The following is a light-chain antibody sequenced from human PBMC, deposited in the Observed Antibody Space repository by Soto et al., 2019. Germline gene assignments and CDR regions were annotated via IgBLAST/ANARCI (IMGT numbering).Light chain of an antibody. J-gene: IGKJ5*01. Sequence: EIVLTQSPATLSVSPGERATLSCRASQTVGSNYLAWYQQKPGQAPRLLVSDASSRATGIPDRFSGSASGTDFTLTISRLEPEDSAMYYCQQYGTAPITFGQGTRLEIK. V-gene: IGKV3-20*01. CDR3: QQYGTAPIT. CDR1: QTVGSNY. CDR2: DAS.